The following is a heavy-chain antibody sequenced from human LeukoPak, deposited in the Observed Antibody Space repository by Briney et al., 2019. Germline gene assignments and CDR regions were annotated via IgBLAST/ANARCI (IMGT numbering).Heavy chain of an antibody. CDR2: IYYSGST. D-gene: IGHD2-15*01. V-gene: IGHV4-59*01. CDR3: ARSVEGYCRGGSCYSYSYYMDV. J-gene: IGHJ6*03. CDR1: GGSISSYY. Sequence: SETLSLTCTGSGGSISSYYWSWIRQPPGKGLEWIGYIYYSGSTNYNPSLKSRVTISVDTSKNQFSLKLSSVTAADTAVYYCARSVEGYCRGGSCYSYSYYMDVWGKGTTVTVSS.